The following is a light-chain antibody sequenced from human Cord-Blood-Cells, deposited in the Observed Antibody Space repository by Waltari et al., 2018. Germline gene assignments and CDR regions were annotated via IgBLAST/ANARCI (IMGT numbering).Light chain of an antibody. J-gene: IGLJ2*01. V-gene: IGLV2-14*01. CDR1: SSVVGGYNY. CDR3: SSYTSSSTLDVV. CDR2: DVS. Sequence: QSALTQPASVSGSPGQSITISCTGTSSVVGGYNYVSWYQQHPGKAPKLMIYDVSNRPSGVSTRFSVSKSGNTASLTISGLQAEDEADYYCSSYTSSSTLDVVFGGGTKLTVL.